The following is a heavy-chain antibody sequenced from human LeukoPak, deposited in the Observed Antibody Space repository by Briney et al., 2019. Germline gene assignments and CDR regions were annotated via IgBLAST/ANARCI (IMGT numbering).Heavy chain of an antibody. J-gene: IGHJ4*02. CDR2: IKKDGSEK. D-gene: IGHD2-2*01. V-gene: IGHV3-7*01. CDR3: ARDRCSSISCFALDY. Sequence: GVLRLSCAASGFTFSSYWMSWVRQAPGKGLEWVANIKKDGSEKYYVDSVKGRFTIFRDNAKNSLYLQMNSLRAEDTAVYYCARDRCSSISCFALDYWGQGTLVTVSS. CDR1: GFTFSSYW.